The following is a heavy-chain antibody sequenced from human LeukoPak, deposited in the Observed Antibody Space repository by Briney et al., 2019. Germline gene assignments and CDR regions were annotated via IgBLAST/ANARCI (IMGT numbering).Heavy chain of an antibody. D-gene: IGHD1-26*01. Sequence: GGSLLLSCAASGFPFSSYEMNWVRQAPGKGLEWVSYISSSGTTTFYADSVKGRFTISRDNAKNSLYLQMNSLRVEDTAVYYCTRDEEGASREFDYWGQGALVTVSS. J-gene: IGHJ4*02. V-gene: IGHV3-48*03. CDR3: TRDEEGASREFDY. CDR2: ISSSGTTT. CDR1: GFPFSSYE.